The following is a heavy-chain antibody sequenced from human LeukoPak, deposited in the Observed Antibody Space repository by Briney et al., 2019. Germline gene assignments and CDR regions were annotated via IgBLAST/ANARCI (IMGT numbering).Heavy chain of an antibody. J-gene: IGHJ4*02. CDR1: DDSISGYY. Sequence: SETLSLTCTVSDDSISGYYWSWIRQPAGKGLEWIGRIYTSGSTNYNPSLKSRVTISVDTSKNQFSLKLSSVTAADTAVYYCARGNSREGVVIVVVFDYWGQGTLVTVSS. V-gene: IGHV4-4*07. D-gene: IGHD3-22*01. CDR3: ARGNSREGVVIVVVFDY. CDR2: IYTSGST.